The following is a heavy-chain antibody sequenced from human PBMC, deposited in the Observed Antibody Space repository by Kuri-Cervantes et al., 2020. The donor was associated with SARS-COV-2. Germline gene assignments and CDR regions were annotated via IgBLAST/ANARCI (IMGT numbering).Heavy chain of an antibody. Sequence: GGSLRLSCAASGFTFSSYNMNWVRQAPGKGLEWVSSISSSSSYIFYADSVKGRFTISRDNAKNSLYLQMNSLRAEDTAVYYCARDRGKIAARIYYYYGMDVWGQGTTVTVSS. D-gene: IGHD6-6*01. CDR1: GFTFSSYN. V-gene: IGHV3-21*01. CDR2: ISSSSSYI. J-gene: IGHJ6*02. CDR3: ARDRGKIAARIYYYYGMDV.